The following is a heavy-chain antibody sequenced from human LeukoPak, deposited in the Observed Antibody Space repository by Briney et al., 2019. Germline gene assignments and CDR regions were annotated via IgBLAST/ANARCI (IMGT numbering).Heavy chain of an antibody. V-gene: IGHV3-7*01. Sequence: GGSLRLSCAVSGFTFRKYWLSWVRQAPGKGLEWVANINEDGREKYYVGSVKGRFTISRDNAMNSLYLQMNSLRVEDTAIYYCARSPTSDIGYWGRGTLVTVSS. CDR1: GFTFRKYW. CDR2: INEDGREK. CDR3: ARSPTSDIGY. J-gene: IGHJ4*02. D-gene: IGHD4-11*01.